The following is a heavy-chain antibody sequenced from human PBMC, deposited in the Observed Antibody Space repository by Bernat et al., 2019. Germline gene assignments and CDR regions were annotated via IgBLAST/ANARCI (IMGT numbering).Heavy chain of an antibody. CDR3: ASAVTLDY. D-gene: IGHD4-23*01. J-gene: IGHJ4*02. CDR1: GGSFSGYY. Sequence: QVQLQQWGAGLLKPSETLSLTCAVYGGSFSGYYWSWIRQPPGKGLEWIGSIYYSGSTYYNPSLKSRVTISVDTSKNQFSLKLSSVTAADTAVYYCASAVTLDYWGQGTLVTVSS. CDR2: IYYSGST. V-gene: IGHV4-34*01.